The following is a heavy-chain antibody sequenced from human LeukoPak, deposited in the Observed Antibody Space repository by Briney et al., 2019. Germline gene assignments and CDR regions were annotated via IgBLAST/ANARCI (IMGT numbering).Heavy chain of an antibody. J-gene: IGHJ4*02. CDR1: GDSISGCY. CDR2: IYSSGST. CDR3: VRHNRSFHNPDY. V-gene: IGHV4-59*08. Sequence: SETLPLTCTVSGDSISGCYWSWIRQPPGKGLEWIGYIYSSGSTDYNPSLKSRVTISVDTSKNQFSLKLTSVTAADTAVYYCVRHNRSFHNPDYWGQGTLVTVSS. D-gene: IGHD3-10*01.